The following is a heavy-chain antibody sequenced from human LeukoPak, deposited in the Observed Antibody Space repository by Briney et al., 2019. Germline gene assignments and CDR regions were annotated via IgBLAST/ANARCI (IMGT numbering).Heavy chain of an antibody. CDR1: GYTFTGSG. Sequence: ASVTVSCKASGYTFTGSGISWVRQAPGQGLEWMGWISAYNGDTKYTQNLQGRVTMTTDTSTSTAYMELRSLRSDDTAVYYCARDAIEGTTVTTWGVRHSIDYWGQGTLVTVSS. J-gene: IGHJ4*02. V-gene: IGHV1-18*01. CDR3: ARDAIEGTTVTTWGVRHSIDY. D-gene: IGHD4-17*01. CDR2: ISAYNGDT.